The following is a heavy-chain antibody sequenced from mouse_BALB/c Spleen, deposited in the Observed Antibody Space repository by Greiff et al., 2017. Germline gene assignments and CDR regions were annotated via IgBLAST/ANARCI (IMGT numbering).Heavy chain of an antibody. CDR2: ISDGGSYT. J-gene: IGHJ4*01. D-gene: IGHD1-2*01. CDR1: GFTFSDYY. Sequence: EVQRVESGGGLVKPGGSLKLSCAASGFTFSDYYMYWVRQTPEKRLEWVATISDGGSYTYYPDSVKGRFTISRDNAKNNLYLQMSSLKSEDTAMYYCARDKTTATRDYAMDYWGQGTSVTVSS. CDR3: ARDKTTATRDYAMDY. V-gene: IGHV5-4*02.